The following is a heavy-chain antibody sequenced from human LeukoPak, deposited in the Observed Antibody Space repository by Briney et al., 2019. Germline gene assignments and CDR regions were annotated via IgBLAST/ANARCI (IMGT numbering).Heavy chain of an antibody. V-gene: IGHV3-23*01. J-gene: IGHJ5*02. D-gene: IGHD3-10*01. CDR2: ISASGGNT. CDR1: GFTFSTYG. CDR3: AKDPRYGFGDR. Sequence: GGSLRLSCAASGFTFSTYGMNWVRQAPGKGLEWVPSISASGGNTYYADSVKGRFTISRGNSKNTLYLQMNSLRAEDTAVYYCAKDPRYGFGDRWGQGTLVTVSS.